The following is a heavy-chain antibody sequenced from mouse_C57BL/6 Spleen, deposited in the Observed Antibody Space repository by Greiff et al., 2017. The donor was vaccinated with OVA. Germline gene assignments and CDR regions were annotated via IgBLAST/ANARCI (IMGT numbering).Heavy chain of an antibody. D-gene: IGHD6-1*01. CDR2: ISSGGSYT. CDR3: ARHPSCSAFDY. CDR1: GFTFSSYG. V-gene: IGHV5-6*01. J-gene: IGHJ2*01. Sequence: EVLLVESGGDLVKPGGSLKLSCAASGFTFSSYGMSWVRQTPDKGLEWVATISSGGSYTYYPDSVKGRFTISRDNANNTLYLQMSSLKSEDTAMDYCARHPSCSAFDYWGQGTTLTVSA.